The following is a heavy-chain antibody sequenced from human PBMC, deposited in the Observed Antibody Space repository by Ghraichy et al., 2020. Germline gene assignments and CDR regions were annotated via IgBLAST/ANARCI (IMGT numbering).Heavy chain of an antibody. CDR1: GFTVSSNF. J-gene: IGHJ4*02. D-gene: IGHD2/OR15-2a*01. CDR2: IYSNGDT. CDR3: ARARITNDD. V-gene: IGHV3-66*01. Sequence: GGSLRLSCAASGFTVSSNFMSWVRQAPGKGLEWVSLIYSNGDTSYADSAKGRFTISRDSSENTLFLQMNSLTTEDSGVYYCARARITNDDWGQGTLVTVSS.